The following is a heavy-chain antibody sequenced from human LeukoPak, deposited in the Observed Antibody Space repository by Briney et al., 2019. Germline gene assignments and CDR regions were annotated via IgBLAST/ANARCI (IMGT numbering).Heavy chain of an antibody. J-gene: IGHJ4*02. CDR2: IIPMRDIT. CDR1: GGSFSNYA. CDR3: AGGPYDGTYYFDS. V-gene: IGHV1-69*04. D-gene: IGHD3-16*01. Sequence: SVKVSCKTSGGSFSNYAITWVRQAPGQGLEWMGRIIPMRDITNYAQNFQDRVTITADKSTTTVYMEVNSLISEDMAVYFCAGGPYDGTYYFDSWGQGTLVTVSS.